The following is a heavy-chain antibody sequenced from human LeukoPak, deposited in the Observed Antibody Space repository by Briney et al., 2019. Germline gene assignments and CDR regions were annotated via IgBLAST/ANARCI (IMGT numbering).Heavy chain of an antibody. CDR2: IYPSDSDT. Sequence: GESLKISCKGSTYSFTTHWIGWVRQMPGKGLEWMGIIYPSDSDTRYSPSFQGQVTISADKSISTASLQWSSLKASDTAMYHCAAITTSEIFDYWGQGTLVTVSS. CDR1: TYSFTTHW. D-gene: IGHD1/OR15-1a*01. J-gene: IGHJ4*02. V-gene: IGHV5-51*01. CDR3: AAITTSEIFDY.